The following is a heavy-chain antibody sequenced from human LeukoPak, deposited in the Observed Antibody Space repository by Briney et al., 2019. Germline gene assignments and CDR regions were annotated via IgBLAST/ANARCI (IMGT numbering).Heavy chain of an antibody. CDR2: FDGNGPNT. V-gene: IGHV3-23*01. Sequence: GGSLRLSCAASGFTFSSFAMSWVRQAPGKGLEWVSGFDGNGPNTYYADSVKGRFTISRDNFKSTLYLQMDSLRVEDTAVYYCAREGLTSTPNNAFDIWGQGSVSPSL. CDR1: GFTFSSFA. CDR3: AREGLTSTPNNAFDI. J-gene: IGHJ3*02. D-gene: IGHD4-23*01.